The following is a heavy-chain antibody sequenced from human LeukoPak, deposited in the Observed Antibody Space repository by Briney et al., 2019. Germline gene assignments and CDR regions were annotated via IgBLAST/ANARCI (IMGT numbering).Heavy chain of an antibody. CDR1: GFTFSSYA. V-gene: IGHV3-30-3*01. D-gene: IGHD3-16*01. CDR2: ISYDGSNK. CDR3: AGGSWRVTWSYFDY. Sequence: GGSLRLSCAASGFTFSSYAMHWVRQAPAKGLEWGAVISYDGSNKYYADSVKGRFTISRDNSKNTLYLQMNSLRAEDTAVYYCAGGSWRVTWSYFDYWGQGTLVTVSS. J-gene: IGHJ4*02.